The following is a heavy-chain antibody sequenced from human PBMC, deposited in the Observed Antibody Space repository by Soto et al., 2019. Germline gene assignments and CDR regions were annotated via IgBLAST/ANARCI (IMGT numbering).Heavy chain of an antibody. CDR2: FDPEDGET. J-gene: IGHJ6*02. CDR3: ATDTKISSGWYDTPRHYYYYGMDV. Sequence: VASVKVSCKVSGYTLTELSMHWVRQAPGKGLEWMGGFDPEDGETIYAQKFQGRVTMTEDTSTDTAYMELSSLRSEDTAVYYCATDTKISSGWYDTPRHYYYYGMDVWGQGTTVTVSS. D-gene: IGHD6-19*01. V-gene: IGHV1-24*01. CDR1: GYTLTELS.